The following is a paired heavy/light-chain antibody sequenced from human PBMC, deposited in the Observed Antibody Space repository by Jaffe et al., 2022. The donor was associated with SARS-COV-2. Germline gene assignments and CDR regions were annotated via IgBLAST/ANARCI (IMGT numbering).Heavy chain of an antibody. Sequence: QVQLQESGPGLVKPSETLSLTCTVSGDSISSSFWNWIRQPAGKGLEWIGRIYTIYTSGSTNYNPSLKSRVTMSVDTSKSQFSLRLTSVTAADTAVYYCARGEHDFDFWGQGTLVTVSS. CDR1: GDSISSSF. CDR2: IYTIYTSGST. V-gene: IGHV4-4*07. J-gene: IGHJ4*02. CDR3: ARGEHDFDF. D-gene: IGHD2-21*01.
Light chain of an antibody. Sequence: DVVMTQSPLSLPVTLGQPASISCRSSQSLVYSDGNTYLNWFQQRPGQSPRRLIYKVSNRDSGVPDRFSGSGSGTDFTLKISRVEAEDVGVYYCMQGTLWPRNFGQGTKLEIK. CDR3: MQGTLWPRN. CDR2: KVS. V-gene: IGKV2-30*01. J-gene: IGKJ2*01. CDR1: QSLVYSDGNTY.